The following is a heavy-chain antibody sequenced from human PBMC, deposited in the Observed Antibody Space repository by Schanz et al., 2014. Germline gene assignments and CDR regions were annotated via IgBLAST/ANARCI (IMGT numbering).Heavy chain of an antibody. CDR2: MNPNSGNP. CDR3: SRGRTFDD. J-gene: IGHJ4*02. Sequence: QVQLVQSGAEVKKPGASVKVSCKASGYTFTRYYIHWVRQAPGQVLEWLGWMNPNSGNPGFAQKFRGRVAMNRNTLMSTAYIEHHTLTYEDAAVYYCSRGRTFDDWGQGTLVTVSS. V-gene: IGHV1-8*01. CDR1: GYTFTRYY.